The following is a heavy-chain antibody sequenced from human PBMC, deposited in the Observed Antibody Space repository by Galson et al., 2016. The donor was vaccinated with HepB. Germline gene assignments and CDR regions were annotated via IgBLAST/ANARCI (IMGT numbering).Heavy chain of an antibody. D-gene: IGHD5-12*01. CDR3: ARVRDIRGRPDIIYNDY. CDR2: ISVYNGHT. V-gene: IGHV1-18*01. J-gene: IGHJ4*02. Sequence: SVKVSCKASGYPFSNYGVSWVRQAPGQGLEWLGFISVYNGHTKYTQKIQGRVTMTTDTSTSTSYMELRSLRSDDTAVYYCARVRDIRGRPDIIYNDYWGQGTLVTVSS. CDR1: GYPFSNYG.